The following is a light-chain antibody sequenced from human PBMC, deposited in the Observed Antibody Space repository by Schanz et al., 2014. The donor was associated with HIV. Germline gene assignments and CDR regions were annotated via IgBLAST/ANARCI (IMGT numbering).Light chain of an antibody. J-gene: IGLJ2*01. CDR3: CSYAGISTAVV. Sequence: QSALTQPPSASGSPGQSVTISCTGSSSDVGGYNYVSWYQQHPGKAPKLMIYEVSKRPSGVPDRFSGSKSGNTASLTVSGLQAEDEAHYYCCSYAGISTAVVFGGGTKVTVL. V-gene: IGLV2-8*01. CDR1: SSDVGGYNY. CDR2: EVS.